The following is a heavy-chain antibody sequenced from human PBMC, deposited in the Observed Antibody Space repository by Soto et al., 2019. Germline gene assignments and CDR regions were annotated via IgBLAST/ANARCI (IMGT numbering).Heavy chain of an antibody. D-gene: IGHD2-8*01. CDR1: GGSISNFY. CDR3: ARAPMVLSRSHFDS. J-gene: IGHJ4*02. CDR2: ISYSGNT. V-gene: IGHV4-59*01. Sequence: SETLSLTCTVSGGSISNFYWSWIRQPPGKGLEWIGYISYSGNTNYNPSLKSRVSISVDTSKNQLSLNLTSVTAADTAVYYCARAPMVLSRSHFDSWGQGTPVTVSS.